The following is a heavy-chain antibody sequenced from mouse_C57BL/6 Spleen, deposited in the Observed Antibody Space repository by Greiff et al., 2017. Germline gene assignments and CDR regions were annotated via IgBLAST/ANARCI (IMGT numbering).Heavy chain of an antibody. CDR2: LHPSDSDT. V-gene: IGHV1-74*01. CDR3: AMGDYYAMDY. Sequence: QVQLQQPGAELVKPGASVKVSCKASGYTFTSYWMHWVKQRPGQGLEWIGRLHPSDSDTKYNQQFKGQATLTVDKSSSTAYMQLSSLTSEDSAVNYCAMGDYYAMDYCGQGTSVTVSS. CDR1: GYTFTSYW. J-gene: IGHJ4*01.